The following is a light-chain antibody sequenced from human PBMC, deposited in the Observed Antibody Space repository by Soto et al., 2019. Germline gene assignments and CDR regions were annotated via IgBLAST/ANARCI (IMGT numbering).Light chain of an antibody. V-gene: IGLV2-14*01. J-gene: IGLJ1*01. CDR2: EVS. CDR1: SGDVGGYKY. Sequence: QSFLTQPASVSRSHSPKITISCTGTSGDVGGYKYVSWYQLHPGKAPNLMIYEVSNRPSGISNRFSASKSGNTASLTISGLQAEDEADYYCFSYTSSTAYVFGTGTKVTVL. CDR3: FSYTSSTAYV.